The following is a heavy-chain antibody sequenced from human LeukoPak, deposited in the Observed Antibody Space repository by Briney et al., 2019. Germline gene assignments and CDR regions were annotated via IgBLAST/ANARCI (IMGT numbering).Heavy chain of an antibody. CDR2: ISSSSSAI. CDR1: GFTFSSYH. Sequence: PGGSLRLSCAASGFTFSSYHMNWVRQAPGKGLEWVSYISSSSSAIYYADSVKGRFTISRDNAKNSLYLQMNSLRAEDTAVYYCASRLSSGYWGQGTLVTVSS. CDR3: ASRLSSGY. D-gene: IGHD3-10*01. V-gene: IGHV3-48*01. J-gene: IGHJ4*02.